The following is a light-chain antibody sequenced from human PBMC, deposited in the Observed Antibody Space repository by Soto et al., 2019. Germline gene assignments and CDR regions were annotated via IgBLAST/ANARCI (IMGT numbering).Light chain of an antibody. V-gene: IGLV2-14*01. CDR2: DVS. CDR3: SSYTSSTTYV. CDR1: SSDVGGYNY. Sequence: QSVLTQPASVPGSPGQSITISCTGTSSDVGGYNYVSWYQQHPGKAPKLMIYDVSNRPSGVSNRFSGSKSGNTASLTISGLQAEHEADYYCSSYTSSTTYVFGTGNKVTVL. J-gene: IGLJ1*01.